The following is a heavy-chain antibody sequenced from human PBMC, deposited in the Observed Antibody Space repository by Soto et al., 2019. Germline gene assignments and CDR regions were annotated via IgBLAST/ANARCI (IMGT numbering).Heavy chain of an antibody. D-gene: IGHD3-16*01. CDR1: GFTFSSYS. Sequence: GGSLRLSCAASGFTFSSYSMNWVRQAPGKGLEWVSSISSSSSYIYYADSVKGRFTISRDNAKNSLYLQMNSLSAEDTAAYYCARDPEGHDPEPEYWGQGTLVTVSS. J-gene: IGHJ4*02. CDR2: ISSSSSYI. V-gene: IGHV3-21*01. CDR3: ARDPEGHDPEPEY.